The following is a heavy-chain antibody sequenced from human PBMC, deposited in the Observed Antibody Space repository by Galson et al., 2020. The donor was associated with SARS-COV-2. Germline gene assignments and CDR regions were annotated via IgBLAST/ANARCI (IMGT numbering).Heavy chain of an antibody. J-gene: IGHJ6*02. V-gene: IGHV5-51*01. CDR3: ARPSGDNSYYYGMDV. CDR1: GYSFNIYW. CDR2: IYPDDSTT. Sequence: ESLKISCQGSGYSFNIYWIAWVRQMPGKGLEWMGIIYPDDSTTIYSPSFQGQVTISADKSISTAYLQWSSLKASDTAIYYCARPSGDNSYYYGMDVWGQGTTITVSS. D-gene: IGHD4-17*01.